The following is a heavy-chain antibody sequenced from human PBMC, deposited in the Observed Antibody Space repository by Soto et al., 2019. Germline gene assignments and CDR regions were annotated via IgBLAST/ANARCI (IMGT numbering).Heavy chain of an antibody. CDR2: IYYAGTT. J-gene: IGHJ4*02. CDR1: GGSLNNYY. Sequence: PSETLSLTCSVSGGSLNNYYWSWIRQPPGKGLEFIGYIYYAGTTTYNPSLKSRVTISVDMSKNQFSLKLSSVTAADTAVYYCARLGGYYQALDSWGQGTLVTVSS. D-gene: IGHD3-22*01. V-gene: IGHV4-59*08. CDR3: ARLGGYYQALDS.